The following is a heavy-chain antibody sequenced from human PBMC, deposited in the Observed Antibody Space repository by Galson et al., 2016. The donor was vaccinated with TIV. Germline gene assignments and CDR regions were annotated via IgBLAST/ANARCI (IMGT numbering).Heavy chain of an antibody. D-gene: IGHD3-22*01. CDR3: AKVASPFFYDSSGPRNAFDI. V-gene: IGHV3-30*18. CDR1: GFIFSISD. J-gene: IGHJ3*02. CDR2: VSHDGTNK. Sequence: SLRLSCAASGFIFSISDMHWVRQAPGKGLEWVAVVSHDGTNKDYADSVKGRFTISRDNSKRTLYLEMNSLRVEDTAVYYCAKVASPFFYDSSGPRNAFDIWGQGTMVTVPS.